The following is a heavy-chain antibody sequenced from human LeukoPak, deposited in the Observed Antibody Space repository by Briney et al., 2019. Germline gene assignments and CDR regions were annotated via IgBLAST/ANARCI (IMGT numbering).Heavy chain of an antibody. D-gene: IGHD3-10*01. V-gene: IGHV1-69*13. J-gene: IGHJ4*02. CDR1: GGTFSSYA. CDR3: ARGPFRITMVRGVITHFDY. Sequence: SVKVSCKASGGTFSSYAISWVRQAPGQGLEWMGGIIPIFGTANYAQKFQGRVTTTADESTSTAYMELSSLRSEDTAVYYCARGPFRITMVRGVITHFDYGGQGTLVTVSS. CDR2: IIPIFGTA.